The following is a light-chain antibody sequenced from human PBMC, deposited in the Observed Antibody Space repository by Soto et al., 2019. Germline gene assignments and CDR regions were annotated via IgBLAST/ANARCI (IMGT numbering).Light chain of an antibody. CDR3: QQIKSYPRVT. CDR1: QAISSH. V-gene: IGKV1-13*02. Sequence: AIQLTQSPSSLSASVGDTVIITCRASQAISSHLAWYQQKPGAGPKLLIHGASVLQTGVPSRFSGSGNGPGTDFTLTISSLQPDDFATYFCQQIKSYPRVTFGQGTKVEIK. CDR2: GAS. J-gene: IGKJ1*01.